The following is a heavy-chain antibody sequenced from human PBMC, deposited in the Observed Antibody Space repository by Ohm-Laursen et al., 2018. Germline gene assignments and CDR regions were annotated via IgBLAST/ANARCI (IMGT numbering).Heavy chain of an antibody. CDR3: AREIGQWLGGGYYFDY. CDR2: IYDSGTT. J-gene: IGHJ4*02. CDR1: GGSISGDGYY. D-gene: IGHD6-19*01. Sequence: SQTLSFTCTVSGGSISGDGYYWSWTRQDPGKGSEWIGYIYDSGTTYYVPSLKSRVTISIDTSKNQFSLKLSSVTAADTAVYYCAREIGQWLGGGYYFDYWGQGTLVTVSS. V-gene: IGHV4-31*03.